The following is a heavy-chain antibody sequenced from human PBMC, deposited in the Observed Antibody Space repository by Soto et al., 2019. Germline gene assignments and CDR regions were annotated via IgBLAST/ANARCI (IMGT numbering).Heavy chain of an antibody. CDR2: INHSGST. V-gene: IGHV4-34*01. J-gene: IGHJ3*02. CDR1: GGSFSGYY. Sequence: TLSLTCAVYGGSFSGYYWSWIRQPPGQGLEWIGYINHSGSTNYNPSLKSRVTISVDTSKNQFSLKLSSVTAADTAVYYCARHLWVGSSWYLGAFDIWGQGTMVTVSS. CDR3: ARHLWVGSSWYLGAFDI. D-gene: IGHD6-13*01.